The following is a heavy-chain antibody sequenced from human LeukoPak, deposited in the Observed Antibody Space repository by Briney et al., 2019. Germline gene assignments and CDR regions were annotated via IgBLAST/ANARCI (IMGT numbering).Heavy chain of an antibody. CDR3: ARSFSGYYYAYFDY. V-gene: IGHV4-39*01. D-gene: IGHD3-22*01. J-gene: IGHJ4*02. CDR2: IYYSGST. CDR1: GGSISSSSYY. Sequence: SETLSLTCTVSGGSISSSSYYWGWIRQPPGKELEWIGSIYYSGSTYYNPSLKSRVTISVDTSKNQFSLELSSVTAADTAVYYCARSFSGYYYAYFDYWGQGTLVTVSS.